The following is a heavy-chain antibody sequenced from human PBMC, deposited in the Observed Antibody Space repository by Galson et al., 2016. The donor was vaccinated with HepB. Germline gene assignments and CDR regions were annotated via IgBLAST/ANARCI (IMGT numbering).Heavy chain of an antibody. Sequence: TLSLTCNVSGGSVSSASSYWSWIRQHPEKGLEWIGYIFYTGNPYYTPSLKSRLTMSIDTSKNQFSLKLSSVTAADTAVYFCARGVDFSDTSGYFAFDIWGQGTVVTVSS. V-gene: IGHV4-31*03. CDR2: IFYTGNP. CDR3: ARGVDFSDTSGYFAFDI. D-gene: IGHD3-22*01. J-gene: IGHJ3*02. CDR1: GGSVSSASSY.